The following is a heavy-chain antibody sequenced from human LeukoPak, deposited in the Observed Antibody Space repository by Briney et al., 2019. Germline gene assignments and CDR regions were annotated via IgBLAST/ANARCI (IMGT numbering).Heavy chain of an antibody. CDR2: INHSGST. CDR1: GGSFSGYY. D-gene: IGHD6-13*01. J-gene: IGHJ6*03. CDR3: ARRRSSSWYMSYYYYMDV. V-gene: IGHV4-34*01. Sequence: PSETLSLTCAVYGGSFSGYYWSWIRQPPGKGLEWIGEINHSGSTNYNPSLKSRVTISVDTSKNQFSLKLSSVTAADTAVYYCARRRSSSWYMSYYYYMDVWGKGTTVTISS.